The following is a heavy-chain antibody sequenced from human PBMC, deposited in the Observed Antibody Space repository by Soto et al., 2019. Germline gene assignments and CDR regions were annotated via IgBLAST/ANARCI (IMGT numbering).Heavy chain of an antibody. V-gene: IGHV1-3*01. J-gene: IGHJ3*02. Sequence: ASVKVSCKASGYTFTSYAMHWVRQAPGQRLEWMGWINAGNGNTKYSQKFQGRVTITRDTSASTAYMELSSLRSEDTAVYYCARDLDSVRGRATTIFGVVGDAFDIWGQGTMVTVS. D-gene: IGHD3-3*01. CDR1: GYTFTSYA. CDR2: INAGNGNT. CDR3: ARDLDSVRGRATTIFGVVGDAFDI.